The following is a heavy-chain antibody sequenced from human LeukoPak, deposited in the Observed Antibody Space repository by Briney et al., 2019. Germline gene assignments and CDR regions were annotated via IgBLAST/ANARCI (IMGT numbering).Heavy chain of an antibody. J-gene: IGHJ6*02. D-gene: IGHD4-23*01. CDR3: ATRGGNSNYYYYGMDV. V-gene: IGHV1-24*01. Sequence: GASVKVSCKVSGYTLTELSMHWVRQAPGKGLEWMGGFDPEDGETIYAQKFQGRVTMTEDTSTDTAYMELSSLRSEDTAVYYCATRGGNSNYYYYGMDVWGQGTTVTVSS. CDR1: GYTLTELS. CDR2: FDPEDGET.